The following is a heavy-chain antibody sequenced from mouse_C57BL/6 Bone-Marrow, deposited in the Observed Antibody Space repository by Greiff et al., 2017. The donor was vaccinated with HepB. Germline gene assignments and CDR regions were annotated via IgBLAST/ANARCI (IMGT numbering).Heavy chain of an antibody. CDR3: ASHYYGSSYFDY. CDR1: GFTFSSYG. Sequence: EVKVVESGGDLVKPGGSLKLSCAASGFTFSSYGMSWVRQTPDKRLEWVATISSGGSYTYYPDSLKGRFTIPKDNSKNTQYLQMSSLTSEDTAMYYAASHYYGSSYFDYWGQGTTLTVSS. D-gene: IGHD1-1*01. V-gene: IGHV5-6*01. CDR2: ISSGGSYT. J-gene: IGHJ2*01.